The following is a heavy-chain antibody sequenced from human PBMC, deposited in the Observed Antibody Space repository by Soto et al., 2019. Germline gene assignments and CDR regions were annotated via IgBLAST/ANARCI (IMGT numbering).Heavy chain of an antibody. D-gene: IGHD5-12*01. CDR1: GGSISSYY. V-gene: IGHV4-59*01. CDR3: ARYLILRVPHYAIDV. J-gene: IGHJ6*02. Sequence: SETLSLTCTVSGGSISSYYWSWIRQPPGKGLEWIGYIYYSGSTNYNPSLKSRVTISVDTSKNQFSLKLSSMTAADTAVYYCARYLILRVPHYAIDVLCPATTVTVSS. CDR2: IYYSGST.